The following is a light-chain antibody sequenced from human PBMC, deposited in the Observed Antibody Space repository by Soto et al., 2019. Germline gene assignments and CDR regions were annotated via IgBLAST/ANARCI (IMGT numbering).Light chain of an antibody. J-gene: IGKJ1*01. CDR3: QQYGSSPTT. CDR1: QSVRSN. Sequence: EIVMTQSPATLSVSPGERATLSCRASQSVRSNLAWYQQTPGQAPRLLIYDTSNRATGIPARFSGSGSGTEFTLTISRLEPEDFAVYHCQQYGSSPTTFGQGTKV. V-gene: IGKV3-15*01. CDR2: DTS.